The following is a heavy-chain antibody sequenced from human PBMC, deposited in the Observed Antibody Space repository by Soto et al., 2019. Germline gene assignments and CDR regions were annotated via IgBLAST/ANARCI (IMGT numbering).Heavy chain of an antibody. CDR3: AKDIVVVPAAKDWFDP. V-gene: IGHV3-23*01. J-gene: IGHJ5*02. CDR1: GFTFSSYA. D-gene: IGHD2-2*01. CDR2: ISGSGGST. Sequence: GGSVRLSCAASGFTFSSYAMSWVRQAPGKGLEWVSAISGSGGSTYYADSVKGRFTISRDNSKNTLYLQMNSLRAEDTAVYYCAKDIVVVPAAKDWFDPWGKGTLVTVSS.